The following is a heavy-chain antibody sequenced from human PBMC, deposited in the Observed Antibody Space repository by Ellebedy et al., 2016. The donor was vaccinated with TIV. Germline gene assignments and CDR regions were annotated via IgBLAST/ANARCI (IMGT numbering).Heavy chain of an antibody. D-gene: IGHD3-22*01. V-gene: IGHV3-7*03. CDR1: GFTFNSYW. CDR2: INQDGSRI. J-gene: IGHJ6*02. Sequence: GGSLRLSCAASGFTFNSYWMSWVRQAPGEGLELVANINQDGSRIYYVDSVKGRFTISRDNAKNSVYLRMDTLRVEDTAVYHCVRDGAYGDYSPGYYGMDVWGQGTTVTVSS. CDR3: VRDGAYGDYSPGYYGMDV.